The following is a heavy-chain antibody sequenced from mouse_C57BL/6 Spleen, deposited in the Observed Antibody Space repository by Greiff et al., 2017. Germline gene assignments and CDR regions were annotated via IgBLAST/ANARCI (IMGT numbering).Heavy chain of an antibody. CDR2: INPRNGGT. V-gene: IGHV1-53*01. CDR3: ARELSCAMDY. CDR1: GYTFTSYW. Sequence: QVQLMQPGTELVKPGASVKLSCKASGYTFTSYWMHWVKQRPGQGLEWIGNINPRNGGTNYNEKFKSKATLTVDKSYSTAYMQLSSLTSEASADYYCARELSCAMDYWGQGTSVTVSS. D-gene: IGHD2-12*01. J-gene: IGHJ4*01.